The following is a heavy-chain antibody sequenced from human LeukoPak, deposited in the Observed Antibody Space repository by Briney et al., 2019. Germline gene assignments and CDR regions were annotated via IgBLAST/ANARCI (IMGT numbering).Heavy chain of an antibody. CDR3: ARLSDDSSGYYASDFDY. Sequence: GGSLRLSCAASGFTFSSYWMSWVRQAPGKGLEWVANIKQDGSEKYYVESVKGRFTISRENAKNSRYLQMNSLRAEDTAVYYCARLSDDSSGYYASDFDYWGQGTLVTVSS. V-gene: IGHV3-7*01. J-gene: IGHJ4*02. D-gene: IGHD3-22*01. CDR1: GFTFSSYW. CDR2: IKQDGSEK.